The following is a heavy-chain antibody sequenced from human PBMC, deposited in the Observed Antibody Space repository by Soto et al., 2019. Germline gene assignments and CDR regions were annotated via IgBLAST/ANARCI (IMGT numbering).Heavy chain of an antibody. CDR3: VRTWHGFDI. Sequence: EVQLVETGGGLVQPGGSLRLSCAASGFTFSTYWMHWVRQAPEKGLLWVSHINGDGSYTDFADSVKGRFTISRDNAKNTVYRQMQSLRVEDTAVYFCVRTWHGFDIWGPGTMVTVSS. J-gene: IGHJ3*02. CDR2: INGDGSYT. CDR1: GFTFSTYW. V-gene: IGHV3-74*01.